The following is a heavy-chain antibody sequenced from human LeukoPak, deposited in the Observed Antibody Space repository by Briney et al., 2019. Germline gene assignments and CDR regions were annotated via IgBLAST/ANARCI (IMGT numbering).Heavy chain of an antibody. Sequence: SETLSLTCAVSGYSISSGCCWGWIRQPPGKGLEWIGSMCHSGSTYYNPSLKSRVTISVDTSKNQFSLKLSSVTAADTAVYYCARALGGPYDYVWGTYRYPFDYWGQGTLVTVSS. J-gene: IGHJ4*02. D-gene: IGHD3-16*02. V-gene: IGHV4-38-2*01. CDR2: MCHSGST. CDR3: ARALGGPYDYVWGTYRYPFDY. CDR1: GYSISSGCC.